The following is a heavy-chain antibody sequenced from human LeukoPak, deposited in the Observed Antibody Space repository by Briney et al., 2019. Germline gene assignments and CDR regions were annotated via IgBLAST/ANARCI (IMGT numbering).Heavy chain of an antibody. V-gene: IGHV3-9*01. CDR2: ISWNSGSI. J-gene: IGHJ3*02. CDR3: ARDLTAMVTAFDI. CDR1: GFTFDDYA. Sequence: GGSLRLSCAASGFTFDDYAMHWVRQAPGKGLEWVSGISWNSGSIGYADSVKGRFTISRDNAKNSLYLQMNSLRAEDTAVYYCARDLTAMVTAFDIWGQGTMVTVSS. D-gene: IGHD5-18*01.